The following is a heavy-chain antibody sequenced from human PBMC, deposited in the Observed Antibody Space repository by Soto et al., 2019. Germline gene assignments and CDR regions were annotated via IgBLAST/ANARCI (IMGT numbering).Heavy chain of an antibody. V-gene: IGHV1-18*01. CDR1: GYTFTSYD. D-gene: IGHD2-15*01. CDR2: ISTYNGNT. J-gene: IGHJ5*02. Sequence: ASVKVSCKASGYTFTSYDISWVRQAPGQGLEWMGWISTYNGNTNYAQKLQGRVTMTTDTSTSTAYMELRSLRSDDTAVYYCARGFRVAATRWWFDPSGQGNMVTVSS. CDR3: ARGFRVAATRWWFDP.